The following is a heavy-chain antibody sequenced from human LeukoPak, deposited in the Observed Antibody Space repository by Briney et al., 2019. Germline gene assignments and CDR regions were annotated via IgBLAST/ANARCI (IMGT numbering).Heavy chain of an antibody. Sequence: PGGSLRLSRAASGFTFSNYAMSWVRQAPGKGLEWVSTISGSGGSTYYADSVKGRFTISRDNSKNTLYLQVNSLRAEDTALYYCAKLDGSATSPYWGQGTLVTVSS. V-gene: IGHV3-23*01. J-gene: IGHJ4*02. D-gene: IGHD3-10*01. CDR2: ISGSGGST. CDR3: AKLDGSATSPY. CDR1: GFTFSNYA.